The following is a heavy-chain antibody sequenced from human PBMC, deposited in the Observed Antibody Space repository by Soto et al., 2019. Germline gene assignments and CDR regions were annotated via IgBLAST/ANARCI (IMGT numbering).Heavy chain of an antibody. D-gene: IGHD3-22*01. CDR2: IYHSGST. J-gene: IGHJ4*02. CDR3: ARDLSGVYYYDSSGYYYDY. Sequence: SETLSLTCTVSGYSISSGYYWGWIRPPPGKGLEWIGSIYHSGSTYYNPSLKSRITISVDTSKNQFSLKLSSVTAADTAVYYCARDLSGVYYYDSSGYYYDYWGQGTLVTVSS. V-gene: IGHV4-38-2*02. CDR1: GYSISSGYY.